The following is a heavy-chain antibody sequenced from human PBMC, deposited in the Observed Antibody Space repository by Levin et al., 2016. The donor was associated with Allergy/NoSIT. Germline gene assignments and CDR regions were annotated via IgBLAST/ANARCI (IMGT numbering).Heavy chain of an antibody. CDR3: ARHGTPRWGDGDYFDY. V-gene: IGHV4-39*01. Sequence: WIRQPPGKGLEWIGSIYYSGSTYYNPSLKSRVTISVDTSKNQFSLKLSSVTAADTAVYYCARHGTPRWGDGDYFDYWGQGTLVTVSS. D-gene: IGHD3-16*01. CDR2: IYYSGST. J-gene: IGHJ4*02.